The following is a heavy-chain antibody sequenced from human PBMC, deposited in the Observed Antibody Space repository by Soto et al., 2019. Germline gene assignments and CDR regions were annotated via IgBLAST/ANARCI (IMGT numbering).Heavy chain of an antibody. Sequence: QAQLEQSGPEVKKPGASVNVSCKASGYTFSSYSISWVRQAPGQGLEWMGWISAYNGNTNYAQKHKGRVTMTRDTYTKIVNMELRSLTSDDTAVYYCARAVYGGNPGSWYSDLWGRGTLVTVSS. CDR1: GYTFSSYS. CDR3: ARAVYGGNPGSWYSDL. J-gene: IGHJ2*01. V-gene: IGHV1-18*01. D-gene: IGHD4-17*01. CDR2: ISAYNGNT.